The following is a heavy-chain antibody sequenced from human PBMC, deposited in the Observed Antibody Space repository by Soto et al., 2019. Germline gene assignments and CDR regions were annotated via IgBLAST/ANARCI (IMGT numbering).Heavy chain of an antibody. V-gene: IGHV4-59*08. CDR2: IHYSGST. Sequence: QVQLQESGPGLVKPSETLSLTCTVSGASISSYYWSWIRQPPGKRLEWIGYIHYSGSTNYNPSRKSRVTLSLDTSKGQFSLKLSSVTAADTAVYYCARWGIGIDYWGQGTLVTVSS. D-gene: IGHD3-16*01. J-gene: IGHJ4*02. CDR1: GASISSYY. CDR3: ARWGIGIDY.